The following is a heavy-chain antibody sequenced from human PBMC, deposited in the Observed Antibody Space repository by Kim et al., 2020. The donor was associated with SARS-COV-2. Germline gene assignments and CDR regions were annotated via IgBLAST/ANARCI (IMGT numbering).Heavy chain of an antibody. D-gene: IGHD5-18*01. CDR2: ISGDGGNT. J-gene: IGHJ4*02. CDR1: GFTFDDYA. CDR3: AKQGDTAEFDY. V-gene: IGHV3-43*02. Sequence: GGSLRLSCAASGFTFDDYAMHWVRQAPGKGLEWVSLISGDGGNTYYVDSVKGRFTISRDNRKNSLYLQMNSLRTEDTALYYCAKQGDTAEFDYWGQGTLVTVSS.